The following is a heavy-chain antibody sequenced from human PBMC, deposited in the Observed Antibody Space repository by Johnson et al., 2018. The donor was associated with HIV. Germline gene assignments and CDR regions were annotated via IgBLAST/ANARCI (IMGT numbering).Heavy chain of an antibody. CDR1: GFTFSDYY. J-gene: IGHJ3*02. Sequence: QVHLVESGGGLVKPGGSLRLSCAASGFTFSDYYMSWIRQAPGKGLERVSYISWNRGSIGYAASFTGRFAISRANAKNSLYLQMNSLRAEDTALYYCAKEMGRYSYGPDAFDIWGQGTMVTVSS. CDR2: ISWNRGSI. D-gene: IGHD5-18*01. V-gene: IGHV3-11*01. CDR3: AKEMGRYSYGPDAFDI.